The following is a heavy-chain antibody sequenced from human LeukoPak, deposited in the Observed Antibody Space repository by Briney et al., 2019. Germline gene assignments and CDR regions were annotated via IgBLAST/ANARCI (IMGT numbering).Heavy chain of an antibody. Sequence: SVKVSCKXSGGTFSSYAISWVRQAPGQGLEWMGRIIPIFGTANYAQKFQGRVTITTDESTSTAYMELSSLRSEDTAVYYCARGGDDERGGAFDIWDQGTMVTVSS. D-gene: IGHD2-21*02. V-gene: IGHV1-69*05. J-gene: IGHJ3*02. CDR2: IIPIFGTA. CDR1: GGTFSSYA. CDR3: ARGGDDERGGAFDI.